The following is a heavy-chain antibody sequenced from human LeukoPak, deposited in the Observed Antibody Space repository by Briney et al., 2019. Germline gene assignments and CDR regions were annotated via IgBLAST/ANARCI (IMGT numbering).Heavy chain of an antibody. J-gene: IGHJ3*02. V-gene: IGHV1-18*01. D-gene: IGHD6-19*01. CDR2: ISAYNGNT. CDR1: GYTFTSCG. CDR3: ARVFSSGPFGAFDI. Sequence: ASVKLSCKASGYTFTSCGISWVRQAPGQGLEWMGWISAYNGNTNYALRLQGRVTMTTDTSTSTAYMELRSLRSDDTAVYYCARVFSSGPFGAFDIWGQGTMVTVSS.